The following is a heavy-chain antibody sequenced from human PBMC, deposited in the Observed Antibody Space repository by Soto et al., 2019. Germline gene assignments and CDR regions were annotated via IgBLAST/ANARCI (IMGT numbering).Heavy chain of an antibody. CDR1: GGSISRYY. CDR2: IYTSGST. Sequence: SQTLSLTCTVSGGSISRYYWSWIRQPAGKGLEWIGRIYTSGSTNYNPSLKSRVTMSVDTSKNQFSLKLSSVTAADTAVYYCARDIVAVPARGAENWFDPWGQGTLVTVS. J-gene: IGHJ5*02. D-gene: IGHD2-2*01. CDR3: ARDIVAVPARGAENWFDP. V-gene: IGHV4-4*07.